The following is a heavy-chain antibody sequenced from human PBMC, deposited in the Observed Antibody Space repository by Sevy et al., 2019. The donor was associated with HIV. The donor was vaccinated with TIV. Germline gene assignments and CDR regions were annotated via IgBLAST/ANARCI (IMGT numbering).Heavy chain of an antibody. CDR2: INLDGSET. D-gene: IGHD3-10*01. CDR1: GFTFSSYW. V-gene: IGHV3-7*01. Sequence: GGSLRLSCAASGFTFSSYWMSWVRQAPGKGLEWLATINLDGSETFYVDSMKGRFTISRHNPRKSVYLQMTSLSAEDTAVYYCGRLFYGSEDYWGQGTLVTVSS. CDR3: GRLFYGSEDY. J-gene: IGHJ4*02.